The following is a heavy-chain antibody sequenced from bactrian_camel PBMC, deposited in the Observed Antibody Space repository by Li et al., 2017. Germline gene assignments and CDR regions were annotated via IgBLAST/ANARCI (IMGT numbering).Heavy chain of an antibody. CDR1: RQMFC. CDR3: AADHRSCPVAGGAFVY. V-gene: IGHV3S55*01. Sequence: HVQLVESGGGSVQAGGSLRLSCRASRQMFCMGWFRQAPGKEREKVATIWSGGTYTYISDSVKGRFTMSRDNAKTTLYLQMNSLKPEDTAMYYCAADHRSCPVAGGAFVYWGQGTQVTVS. CDR2: IWSGGTYT. D-gene: IGHD7*01. J-gene: IGHJ4*01.